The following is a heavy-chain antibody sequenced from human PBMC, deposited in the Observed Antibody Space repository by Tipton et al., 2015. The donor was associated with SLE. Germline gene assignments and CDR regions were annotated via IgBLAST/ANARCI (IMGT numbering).Heavy chain of an antibody. CDR1: GYTFTGSY. CDR3: ARSLLPILLPFDY. CDR2: INPNSGGT. J-gene: IGHJ4*02. Sequence: QSGAEVKKPGASVKVSCKASGYTFTGSYMHWMRQAPGQGLEWMGRINPNSGGTNYAQKFQGRVTMTRDTSISTAYMELSRLRSDDTAVYYCARSLLPILLPFDYWSQGSLVPVSS. V-gene: IGHV1-2*06. D-gene: IGHD3-22*01.